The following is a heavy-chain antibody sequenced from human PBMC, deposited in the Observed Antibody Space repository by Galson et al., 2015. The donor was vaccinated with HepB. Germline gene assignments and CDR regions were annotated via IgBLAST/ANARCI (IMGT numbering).Heavy chain of an antibody. J-gene: IGHJ6*03. CDR1: EFTFSNAW. V-gene: IGHV3-15*01. CDR2: IKSKTDGGTT. D-gene: IGHD4-17*01. CDR3: TTVLLTTAYYYYYYMDV. Sequence: SLRLSCAASEFTFSNAWMSWVRQAPGKGLEWVGRIKSKTDGGTTDYAAPVKGRFTISRDDSKNTLYLQMNSLKTEDTAVYYCTTVLLTTAYYYYYYMDVWGKGTTVTVSS.